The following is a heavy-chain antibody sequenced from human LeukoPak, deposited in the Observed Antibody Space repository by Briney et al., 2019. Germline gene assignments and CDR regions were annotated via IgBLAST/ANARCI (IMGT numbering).Heavy chain of an antibody. D-gene: IGHD3-22*01. CDR1: GFTFTSYA. CDR3: AKGRGGSGYWASDY. J-gene: IGHJ4*02. Sequence: PGASLRLSCAASGFTFTSYAMNWVRQTPGKGLEWVSGISGSSGTTYYADSVKGRFTISRDNSMNTLYLQMNSLRAEDTAVYHCAKGRGGSGYWASDYWGRGTLVTVSS. V-gene: IGHV3-23*01. CDR2: ISGSSGTT.